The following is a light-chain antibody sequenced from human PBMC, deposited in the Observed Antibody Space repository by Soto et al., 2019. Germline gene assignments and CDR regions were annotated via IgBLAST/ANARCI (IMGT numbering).Light chain of an antibody. CDR2: NTR. J-gene: IGLJ1*01. Sequence: QAVVTQEPSLTVSPGGTVTLTCASSTGAVTSGYYPNWFQQKPGQAPRALIYNTRNKHSWTPARFSGSLLGGKAALTLSGAQPEDEAEYYCLLYNGGAYVFGTGTKVTVL. CDR1: TGAVTSGYY. V-gene: IGLV7-43*01. CDR3: LLYNGGAYV.